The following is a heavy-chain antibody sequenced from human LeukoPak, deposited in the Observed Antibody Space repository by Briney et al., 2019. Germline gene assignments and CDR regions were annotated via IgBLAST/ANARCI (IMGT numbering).Heavy chain of an antibody. J-gene: IGHJ4*02. CDR1: GFTFSSYS. V-gene: IGHV3-48*04. CDR2: ISTSSRTM. D-gene: IGHD2-2*01. Sequence: PGGSLRLSCAASGFTFSSYSMNWVRQAPGKGLEWVSYISTSSRTMYYADSVKGRFTISRDNAKNSLYLQMNSLRAEDTAVYYCAREPTTTRYCSSTSCYLIYWGQGTLVTVSS. CDR3: AREPTTTRYCSSTSCYLIY.